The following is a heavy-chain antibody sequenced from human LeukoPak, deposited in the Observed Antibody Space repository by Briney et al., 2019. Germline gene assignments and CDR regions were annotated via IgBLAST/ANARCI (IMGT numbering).Heavy chain of an antibody. CDR2: ISGSDGRT. CDR3: ARERYSGSVRTRCFDY. D-gene: IGHD1-26*01. CDR1: GFTFSSYA. V-gene: IGHV3-23*01. J-gene: IGHJ4*02. Sequence: GGSLRLSCAASGFTFSSYAMSWVRQAPGKGLEWVSGISGSDGRTYYVDSVKGRFTISRDNAKNSLYLQMNSLRAEDTAVYYCARERYSGSVRTRCFDYWGQGTLVTVSS.